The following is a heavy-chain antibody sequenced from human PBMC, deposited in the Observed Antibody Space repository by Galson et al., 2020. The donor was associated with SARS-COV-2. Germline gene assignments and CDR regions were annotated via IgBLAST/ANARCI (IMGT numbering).Heavy chain of an antibody. J-gene: IGHJ6*03. CDR3: AKDFVRGIGYMDV. D-gene: IGHD3-10*02. V-gene: IGHV3-23*01. Sequence: ESLKISCVAPGFTFSRYGMSWVRQAPGQGLDWVATTSATTYYADPVRRRLIISRDDSKNTLYLQMNGLSADDTAVYYCAKDFVRGIGYMDVWGPGTTVTVSS. CDR1: GFTFSRYG. CDR2: TSATT.